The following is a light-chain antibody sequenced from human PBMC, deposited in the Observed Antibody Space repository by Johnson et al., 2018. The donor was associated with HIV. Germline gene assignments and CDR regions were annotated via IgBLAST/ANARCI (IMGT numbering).Light chain of an antibody. V-gene: IGLV1-51*01. Sequence: QSVLTQPPSVSAAPGQKVTISCSVSSSNIGNNYVSWYQQLPGTAPKLLIYDNNKRPSGIPDRFSGSKSGTSATLGITGLQTGDEADYYSGTWDSSLNAYVFGAASKGAVL. J-gene: IGLJ1*01. CDR3: GTWDSSLNAYV. CDR2: DNN. CDR1: SSNIGNNY.